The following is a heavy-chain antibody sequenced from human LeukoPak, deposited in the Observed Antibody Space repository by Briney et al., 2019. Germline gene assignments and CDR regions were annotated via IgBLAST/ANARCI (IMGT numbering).Heavy chain of an antibody. J-gene: IGHJ4*02. Sequence: GGTLRLSCAASGFTVSSKYMSWVRQAPGKGLEWVSVIYSGGSTYYADSVKGRFTISRDNSKNTLYLQMNSLRAEDTAVYYCARGCSSTSCYGFDYWGQGTPVTVSS. CDR1: GFTVSSKY. CDR2: IYSGGST. CDR3: ARGCSSTSCYGFDY. V-gene: IGHV3-53*01. D-gene: IGHD2-2*01.